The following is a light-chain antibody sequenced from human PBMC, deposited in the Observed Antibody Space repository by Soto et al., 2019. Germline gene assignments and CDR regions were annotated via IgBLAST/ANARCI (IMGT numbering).Light chain of an antibody. CDR3: RSYTSSSTYV. CDR2: DVN. J-gene: IGLJ1*01. V-gene: IGLV2-14*01. Sequence: QSALTQPASVSGSPGQSITISCTGTSSDVGGYNYVSWYQQHPGKAPKLMIYDVNNRPSGVSNRFSGSKSGNTASLTISGLQAEDEADYYCRSYTSSSTYVFGSWTKLTVL. CDR1: SSDVGGYNY.